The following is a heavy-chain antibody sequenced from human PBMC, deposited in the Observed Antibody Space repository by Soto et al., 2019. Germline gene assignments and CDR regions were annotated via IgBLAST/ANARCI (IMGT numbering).Heavy chain of an antibody. J-gene: IGHJ4*02. V-gene: IGHV4-34*01. CDR3: ARGQSSLLLDC. CDR1: GGSFSGYY. CDR2: INHSGST. Sequence: SETLSLTCAVYGGSFSGYYWSWIRQPPGKGLEWIGEINHSGSTNYNASLKSRVTIPVDTSKNQFSLKLSSVTAADTAVYYCARGQSSLLLDCWGQGVLFTVSS. D-gene: IGHD2-8*02.